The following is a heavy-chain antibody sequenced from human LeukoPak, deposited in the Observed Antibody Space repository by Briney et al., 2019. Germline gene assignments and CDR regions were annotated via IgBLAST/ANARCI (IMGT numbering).Heavy chain of an antibody. CDR2: ISPSDSDT. CDR1: EYTFTNYW. CDR3: ERGNYMDQ. Sequence: GESLKISCKGYEYTFTNYWITWVRQMPGKGLEWMGIISPSDSDTRYSPSFQGQVTFSADKSISTAYLQWSSLKASDTAMYYCERGNYMDQWGQGTLVTVSS. J-gene: IGHJ4*02. V-gene: IGHV5-51*06.